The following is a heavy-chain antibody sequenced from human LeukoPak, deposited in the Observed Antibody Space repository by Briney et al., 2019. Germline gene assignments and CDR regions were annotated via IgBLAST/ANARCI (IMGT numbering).Heavy chain of an antibody. CDR3: ARASYSSAHFDY. D-gene: IGHD6-19*01. CDR1: GYTFTNYY. V-gene: IGHV1-46*01. CDR2: INPIGGST. J-gene: IGHJ4*02. Sequence: GGSLRLSCAASGYTFTNYYMHWVRQAPGQGLEWMGVINPIGGSTTYAQRFQGRVTMTRDTSTSTVYMELSSLRSEETAVYYCARASYSSAHFDYWGQGTLVTVSS.